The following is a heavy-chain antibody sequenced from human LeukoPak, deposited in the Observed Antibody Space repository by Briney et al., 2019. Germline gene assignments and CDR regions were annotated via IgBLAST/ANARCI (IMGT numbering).Heavy chain of an antibody. CDR3: ARFDQDWDTFDY. V-gene: IGHV1-2*02. CDR1: GSTFTVYY. J-gene: IGHJ4*02. D-gene: IGHD3-9*01. Sequence: ASVTVSCTSSGSTFTVYYMHWERQAPGQGLEWMGWIHPTSGDTNYVQPFQGRVTMTRDTSITTAYTEQSLRSYDTAVYYCARFDQDWDTFDYGGQGTVVTVSA. CDR2: IHPTSGDT.